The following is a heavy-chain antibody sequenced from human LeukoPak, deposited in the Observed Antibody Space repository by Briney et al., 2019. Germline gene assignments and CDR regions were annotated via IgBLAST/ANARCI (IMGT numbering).Heavy chain of an antibody. CDR2: MYYSGSS. J-gene: IGHJ3*02. CDR1: GGSIRSYC. D-gene: IGHD6-13*01. CDR3: ARHIGSSWLDAFDI. Sequence: PSETLSLTCTVSGGSIRSYCWSWIQQPPGKGLKWIGYMYYSGSSNYNPSLKSRVTIVVDTSKNRFSLNLSSVTAADTAVYYCARHIGSSWLDAFDIWGQGTMVTVSS. V-gene: IGHV4-59*08.